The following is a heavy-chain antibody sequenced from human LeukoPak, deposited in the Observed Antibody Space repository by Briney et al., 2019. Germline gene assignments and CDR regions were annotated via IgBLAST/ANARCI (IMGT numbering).Heavy chain of an antibody. CDR3: ARGIVVVPKNYYYYMDV. V-gene: IGHV4-34*01. Sequence: PSETLSLTCAVYGGSFSGYYWSWIRQPPGKGLEWIGEINHSGSTNYNPSLKSRVTISVDTSKNQFSLKPSSVTAADTAVYYCARGIVVVPKNYYYYMDVWGKGTTVTVSS. D-gene: IGHD2-2*01. CDR2: INHSGST. J-gene: IGHJ6*03. CDR1: GGSFSGYY.